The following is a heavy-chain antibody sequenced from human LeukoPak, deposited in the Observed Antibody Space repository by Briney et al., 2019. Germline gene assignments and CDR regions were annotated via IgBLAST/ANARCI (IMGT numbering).Heavy chain of an antibody. Sequence: GGSLRLPCAASGFTLNNAWMTWVRQAPGKGLEWVGRIKSNPDGGTTDFAAPVKGRFTISRDDSKNTLYLQMHIVQDEDTAVYFCTTDLGITMIRGVFVSWGQGTLVTVSS. CDR3: TTDLGITMIRGVFVS. CDR2: IKSNPDGGTT. CDR1: GFTLNNAW. J-gene: IGHJ5*02. V-gene: IGHV3-15*05. D-gene: IGHD3-10*01.